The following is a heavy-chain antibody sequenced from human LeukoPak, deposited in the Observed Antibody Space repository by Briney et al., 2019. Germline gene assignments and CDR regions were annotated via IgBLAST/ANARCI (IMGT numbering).Heavy chain of an antibody. Sequence: PGGSLRLSCAASGFTFSSYGMHWVRQAPGKGLEWVAVISYDGSNKYYADSVKGRFTISRDNSKNTLYLQMSSLRAEDTAVYYCAKEDEIVGATTGYFDYWGQGTLVTVSS. D-gene: IGHD1-26*01. V-gene: IGHV3-30*18. CDR3: AKEDEIVGATTGYFDY. J-gene: IGHJ4*02. CDR1: GFTFSSYG. CDR2: ISYDGSNK.